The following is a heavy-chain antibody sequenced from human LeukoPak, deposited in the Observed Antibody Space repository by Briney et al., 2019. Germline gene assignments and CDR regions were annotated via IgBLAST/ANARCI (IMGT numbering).Heavy chain of an antibody. J-gene: IGHJ6*02. CDR1: GFTVSINY. CDR2: IYSGGST. V-gene: IGHV3-66*01. Sequence: GGSLRLSCAASGFTVSINYMSWVRQAPGKGLEWVSVIYSGGSTYYADSVKGRFTISRDNSKNTLYLQMNSLRAEDTAVYYCARGKGLGLRASYGMDVWGQGTTVTVSS. CDR3: ARGKGLGLRASYGMDV. D-gene: IGHD3-10*01.